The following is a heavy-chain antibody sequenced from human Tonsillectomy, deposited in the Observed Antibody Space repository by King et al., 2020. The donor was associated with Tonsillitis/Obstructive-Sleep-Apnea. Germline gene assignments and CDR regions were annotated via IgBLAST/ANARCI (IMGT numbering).Heavy chain of an antibody. D-gene: IGHD5-18*01. CDR2: IYYSGST. CDR1: GGSFSGYY. J-gene: IGHJ3*02. V-gene: IGHV4-34*01. Sequence: VQLQQWGAGLLKPSETLSLPCAVYGGSFSGYYWSWIRQPPGKGLEWIGYIYYSGSTYYNPSLKSRVTISVDTSKNQFSLKLSSVTAADTAVYYCASAGPNYFYLIQLVHDAFDIWGQGTMVTVSS. CDR3: ASAGPNYFYLIQLVHDAFDI.